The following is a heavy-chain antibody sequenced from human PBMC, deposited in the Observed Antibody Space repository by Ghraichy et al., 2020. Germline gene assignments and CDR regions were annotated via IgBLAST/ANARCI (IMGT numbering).Heavy chain of an antibody. V-gene: IGHV4-39*07. CDR1: GGSINTTNNY. CDR2: IYHSGSN. D-gene: IGHD6-19*01. CDR3: ARHDSSGWYHRQLGAYYFDY. J-gene: IGHJ4*02. Sequence: SETLSLTCTVSGGSINTTNNYWVWIRQPPGKGLEWIGSIYHSGSNYYNPSLKSRVTISVDTSKNQFSLKLSSMTAADTAVYYCARHDSSGWYHRQLGAYYFDYLGQGALVTVSS.